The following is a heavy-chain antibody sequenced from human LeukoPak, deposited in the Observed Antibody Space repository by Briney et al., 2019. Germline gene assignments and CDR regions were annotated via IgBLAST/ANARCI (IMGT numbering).Heavy chain of an antibody. V-gene: IGHV3-21*01. CDR1: GFTFSSYG. D-gene: IGHD2-21*02. J-gene: IGHJ4*02. CDR3: ARDRCGGDCYPPGGHDY. CDR2: ISSSSSYI. Sequence: GGSLRLSCAASGFTFSSYGMHWVRQAPGKGLEWVSSISSSSSYIYYADSVKGRFTISRDNAKNSLYLQMNSLRAEDTAVYYCARDRCGGDCYPPGGHDYWGQGTLVTVSS.